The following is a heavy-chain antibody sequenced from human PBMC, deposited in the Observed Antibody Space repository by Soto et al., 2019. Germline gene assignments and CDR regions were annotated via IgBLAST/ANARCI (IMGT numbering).Heavy chain of an antibody. CDR1: GFTFSSYG. CDR2: IWYDGSNK. CDR3: ARDLQNIAAAGINWFDP. J-gene: IGHJ5*02. D-gene: IGHD6-13*01. Sequence: GGSLRFSCAASGFTFSSYGMHWVRQAPGKGLEWVAVIWYDGSNKYYADSVKGRFTISRDNSKNTLYLQMNSLRAEDTAVYYCARDLQNIAAAGINWFDPWGQGTLVTVSS. V-gene: IGHV3-33*01.